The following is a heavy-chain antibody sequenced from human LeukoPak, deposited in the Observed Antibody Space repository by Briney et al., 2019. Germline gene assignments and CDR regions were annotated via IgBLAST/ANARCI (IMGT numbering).Heavy chain of an antibody. CDR3: EKAQDGSSWYFDY. D-gene: IGHD6-13*01. CDR1: GFTFSSYG. V-gene: IGHV3-23*01. CDR2: ISGRGGST. Sequence: GGTLRLSFAASGFTFSSYGMIWVRQAPGKGLEWVSGISGRGGSTYYADSVKGRCTISRDNSKNTLYLQMNSLRVEDTAVYYCEKAQDGSSWYFDYWGQGTLVTVSS. J-gene: IGHJ4*02.